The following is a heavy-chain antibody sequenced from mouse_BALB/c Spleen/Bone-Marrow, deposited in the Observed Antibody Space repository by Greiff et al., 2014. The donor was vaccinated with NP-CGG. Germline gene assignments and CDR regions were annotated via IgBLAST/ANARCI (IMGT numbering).Heavy chain of an antibody. J-gene: IGHJ3*01. D-gene: IGHD1-1*01. Sequence: VQVVESGAELAKPGASVKMSCKASGYTFTTYWMHWVKQRPGQGLEWIGYINPSTGYIEYNQKFKDKATLTADKSSSTAYMQLSSLTSEDSAVYYCATYVGFAFWGQGTLVTASA. V-gene: IGHV1-7*01. CDR3: ATYVGFAF. CDR1: GYTFTTYW. CDR2: INPSTGYI.